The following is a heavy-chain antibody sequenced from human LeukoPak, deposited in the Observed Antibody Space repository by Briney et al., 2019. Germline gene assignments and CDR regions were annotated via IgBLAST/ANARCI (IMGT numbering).Heavy chain of an antibody. Sequence: SETLSLTCAVYGGSFSGYYWSWIRQPPGKGLEWIGEINHSGSPNYNPSLKSPVTISVDTSKNQFSLKLSSVTAADTAVYYCARTAAGGYWGQGTLVTVSS. CDR1: GGSFSGYY. D-gene: IGHD6-13*01. CDR3: ARTAAGGY. CDR2: INHSGSP. V-gene: IGHV4-34*01. J-gene: IGHJ4*02.